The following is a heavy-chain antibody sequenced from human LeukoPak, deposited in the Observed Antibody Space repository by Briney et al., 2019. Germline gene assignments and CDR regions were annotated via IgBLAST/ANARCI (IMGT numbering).Heavy chain of an antibody. D-gene: IGHD3-3*01. Sequence: SETLSLTCSVSGGSMSSSGYYWGWVRQPPGKGLEWIASIYYTGNTRYNPSLQSRVTISVDTSKTQFSLKVTSVTAADTAVCYCARSILGVVSNYYYYMDVWGKGTTVTVSS. J-gene: IGHJ6*03. CDR3: ARSILGVVSNYYYYMDV. CDR2: IYYTGNT. CDR1: GGSMSSSGYY. V-gene: IGHV4-39*01.